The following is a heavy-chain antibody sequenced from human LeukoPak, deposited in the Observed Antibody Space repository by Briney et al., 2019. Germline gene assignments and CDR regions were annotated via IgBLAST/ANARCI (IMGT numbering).Heavy chain of an antibody. CDR2: IKQDGSEK. J-gene: IGHJ4*02. CDR1: GFTFSSYW. CDR3: AKEGFGSLDY. Sequence: PGGSLRLSCAASGFTFSSYWMSWVRQAPGKGLEWVANIKQDGSEKYYVDSVKGRFTISRDNSKNTLYLQMNSLRAEDTAVYYCAKEGFGSLDYWGQGTLVTVSS. D-gene: IGHD3-16*01. V-gene: IGHV3-7*03.